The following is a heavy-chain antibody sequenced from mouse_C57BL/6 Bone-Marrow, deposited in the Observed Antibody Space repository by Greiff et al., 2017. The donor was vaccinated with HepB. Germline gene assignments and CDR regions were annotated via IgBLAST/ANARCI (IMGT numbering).Heavy chain of an antibody. J-gene: IGHJ1*03. CDR2: INSNGGST. Sequence: EVQLVESGGGLVQPGESLKLSCESNEYDFPSYDMSWVRKTPEKRLELVAAINSNGGSTYYPDTMERRFIISIDNTRKTLYLQMSSLRSEDAALYYCARQKGMIMDWYFDVWGTGTTVTVSS. CDR1: EYDFPSYD. D-gene: IGHD2-4*01. CDR3: ARQKGMIMDWYFDV. V-gene: IGHV5-2*01.